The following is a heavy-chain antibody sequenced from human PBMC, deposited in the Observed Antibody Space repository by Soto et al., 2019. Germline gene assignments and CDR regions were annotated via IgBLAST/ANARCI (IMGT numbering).Heavy chain of an antibody. Sequence: ASVKVSCKASGYTFASYAMHWVRQAPGQRLEWMGWINAGNGNTKYSQKFQGRVTITRDTSASTAYMELSSLRSEDTAVYYCARGLRDGRNYYGMDVWGQGTTVTVSS. CDR3: ARGLRDGRNYYGMDV. V-gene: IGHV1-3*01. CDR1: GYTFASYA. D-gene: IGHD2-15*01. J-gene: IGHJ6*02. CDR2: INAGNGNT.